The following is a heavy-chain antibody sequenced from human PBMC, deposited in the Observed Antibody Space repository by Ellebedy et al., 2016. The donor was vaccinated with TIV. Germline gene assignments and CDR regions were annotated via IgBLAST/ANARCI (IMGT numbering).Heavy chain of an antibody. J-gene: IGHJ4*01. V-gene: IGHV3-21*06. Sequence: GGSLRLSCAASGFTFSSYSMNWVRQAPGEGLGWVSSISSDTTYTYYADSVKGRFTISRDNAKNSLYLQMNSLRAEDTAVYYCARDYRYGANSNRIDYWGRGTLVTVSS. CDR1: GFTFSSYS. CDR2: ISSDTTYT. D-gene: IGHD4-23*01. CDR3: ARDYRYGANSNRIDY.